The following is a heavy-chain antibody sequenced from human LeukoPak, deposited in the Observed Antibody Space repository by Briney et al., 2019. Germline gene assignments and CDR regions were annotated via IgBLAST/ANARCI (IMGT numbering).Heavy chain of an antibody. V-gene: IGHV3-30-3*01. Sequence: GRSLRLSRAASGFSFSSYAMHWVRQAPGKGLEWVAVISYDGSNKYYADSVKGRFTISRDNSKNTLYLQMHSLRAEDTAVYYCASVAAGGTIADYWGQETLVTVSS. CDR1: GFSFSSYA. CDR3: ASVAAGGTIADY. D-gene: IGHD6-13*01. CDR2: ISYDGSNK. J-gene: IGHJ4*02.